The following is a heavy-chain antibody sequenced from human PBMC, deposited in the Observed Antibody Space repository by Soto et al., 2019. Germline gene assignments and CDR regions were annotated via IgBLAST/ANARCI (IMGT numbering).Heavy chain of an antibody. CDR3: ARNDYDFWSGYSAPDAFDI. CDR2: INPSGGST. Sequence: ASVKVSCKASGYSFTTYYMHWVRQAPGQGLEWMGMINPSGGSTSYAQKFQGRVTMTRDTSTSTVYMELSSLRSEDTAVYYCARNDYDFWSGYSAPDAFDIWGQGTMVTVSS. V-gene: IGHV1-46*01. CDR1: GYSFTTYY. D-gene: IGHD3-3*01. J-gene: IGHJ3*02.